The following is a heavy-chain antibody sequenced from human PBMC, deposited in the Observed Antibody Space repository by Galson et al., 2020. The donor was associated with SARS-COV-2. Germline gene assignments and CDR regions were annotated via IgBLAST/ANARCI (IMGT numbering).Heavy chain of an antibody. D-gene: IGHD6-19*01. Sequence: SETLSLTCTVSGGSVSNSYYWSWIRQPPGKGLEWIGYIYYNGNTNYNPSLKSRVTISVDMSKNQFSLNLNSVTAADTAVYYCARGRYSSGSNWFAPWGQGSLVTVSS. CDR3: ARGRYSSGSNWFAP. V-gene: IGHV4-61*01. J-gene: IGHJ5*02. CDR1: GGSVSNSYY. CDR2: IYYNGNT.